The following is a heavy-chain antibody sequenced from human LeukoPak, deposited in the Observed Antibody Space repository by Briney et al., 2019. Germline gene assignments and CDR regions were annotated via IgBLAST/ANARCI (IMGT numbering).Heavy chain of an antibody. D-gene: IGHD4-17*01. CDR2: IKEDGTET. J-gene: IGHJ3*02. CDR1: GFMFSSNW. CDR3: AKVSGGDYEIYDAFDI. Sequence: GGSLRLSCAASGFMFSSNWMSWVRLAPGKGLEWVANIKEDGTETYYVDSVKGRFTISRDNAKNSLYLQMNSLRVEDTAVYYCAKVSGGDYEIYDAFDIWGQGTMVTVSS. V-gene: IGHV3-7*03.